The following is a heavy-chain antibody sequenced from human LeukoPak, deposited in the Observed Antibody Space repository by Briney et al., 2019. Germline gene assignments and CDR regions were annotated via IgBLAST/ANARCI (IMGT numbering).Heavy chain of an antibody. CDR3: AKRQLGHIDY. CDR2: ISYDGSNK. D-gene: IGHD6-6*01. J-gene: IGHJ4*02. V-gene: IGHV3-30*18. Sequence: PGGSLRLSCAASGFTFSNYGMHWVRQAPGKGLEWLAVISYDGSNKYYADSVKGRFTISRDNSKNTLYLQMNSLRAEDTAVYYCAKRQLGHIDYWGQGNLVRVSS. CDR1: GFTFSNYG.